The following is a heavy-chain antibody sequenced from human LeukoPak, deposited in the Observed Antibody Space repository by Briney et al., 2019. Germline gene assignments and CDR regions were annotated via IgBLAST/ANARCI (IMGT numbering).Heavy chain of an antibody. CDR1: GDSVSSSSAT. D-gene: IGHD4-23*01. V-gene: IGHV6-1*01. Sequence: SQTLSLICAISGDSVSSSSATWTWIRQSPSGGLEWLGRTYYRSKWYNEYAASVRSRITINPDTSKNQFSLQLGSVTPEDTAVYYCAREDYGGNSGTYFDYWGQGTLVTVSS. CDR3: AREDYGGNSGTYFDY. CDR2: TYYRSKWYN. J-gene: IGHJ4*02.